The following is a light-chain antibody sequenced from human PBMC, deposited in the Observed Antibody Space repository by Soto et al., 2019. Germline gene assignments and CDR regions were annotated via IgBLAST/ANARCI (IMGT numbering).Light chain of an antibody. CDR1: QSINSAH. Sequence: EIVLTQSPGSLSLSPGERVTLSCRASQSINSAHLAWYQQRPGQAPRLLIYATSRRATGTPDRFSGSGAGTDFTLTISGLEPEDFAVYYCQLYGRSPQFGQGPKLEIK. V-gene: IGKV3-20*01. CDR3: QLYGRSPQ. J-gene: IGKJ2*01. CDR2: ATS.